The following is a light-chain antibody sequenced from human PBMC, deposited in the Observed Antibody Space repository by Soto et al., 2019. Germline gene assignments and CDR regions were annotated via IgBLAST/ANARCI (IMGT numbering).Light chain of an antibody. CDR3: QQCNNWPSWT. Sequence: ERIMTQSPATLSVSPGESATLSCRASQSVSSNLAWYQQKPGQAPRLLIYGVSTRATGIPARFSGNGSETKFTLTISSLQSEDFAVYYCQQCNNWPSWTFGQGTKVDIK. V-gene: IGKV3-15*01. CDR1: QSVSSN. J-gene: IGKJ1*01. CDR2: GVS.